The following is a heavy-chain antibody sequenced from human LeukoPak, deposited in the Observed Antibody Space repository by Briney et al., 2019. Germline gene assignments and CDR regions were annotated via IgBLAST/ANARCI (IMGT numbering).Heavy chain of an antibody. CDR3: ARLGPRVFVVAATEFDY. J-gene: IGHJ4*02. CDR2: MNPNSGNT. D-gene: IGHD2-15*01. CDR1: GYTFTSYD. V-gene: IGHV1-8*01. Sequence: RASVKVSCKASGYTFTSYDINWVRQATGQGLEWMGWMNPNSGNTGYAQKFQGRVTMTRNTSISTAYMELSRLRSDDTAVYYCARLGPRVFVVAATEFDYWGQGTLVTVSS.